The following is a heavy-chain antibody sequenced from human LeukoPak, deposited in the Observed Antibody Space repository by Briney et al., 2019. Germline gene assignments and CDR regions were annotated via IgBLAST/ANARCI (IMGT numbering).Heavy chain of an antibody. CDR2: IIPFFGTA. J-gene: IGHJ4*02. V-gene: IGHV1-69*01. Sequence: SVKVSCKASGGTFSSYAISWVRQAPGQGLEWMGGIIPFFGTANYAQKFQGRVTITADESTSTAYMELSSLRSEDTAVYYCARGPVVGAFPYFDYWGQGTLVTVSS. CDR1: GGTFSSYA. D-gene: IGHD1-26*01. CDR3: ARGPVVGAFPYFDY.